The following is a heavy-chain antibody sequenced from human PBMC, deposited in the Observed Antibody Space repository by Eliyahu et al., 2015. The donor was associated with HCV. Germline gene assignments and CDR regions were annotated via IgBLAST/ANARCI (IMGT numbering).Heavy chain of an antibody. J-gene: IGHJ3*02. CDR1: GFTFRNYW. CDR3: ARESGYAFDI. V-gene: IGHV3-7*01. D-gene: IGHD1-1*01. CDR2: IKQDGSEK. Sequence: EVQLVESGGGLVQPGGSLRLSCAASGFTFRNYWMSWVRQAPGKGLGWVANIKQDGSEKYYVDSVRGRFTISRDNAKNSLYLQMNSLRAEDTAVYYCARESGYAFDIWGQGTMVTVSS.